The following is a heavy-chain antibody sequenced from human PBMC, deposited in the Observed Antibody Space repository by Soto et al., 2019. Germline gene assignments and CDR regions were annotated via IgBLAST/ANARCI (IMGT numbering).Heavy chain of an antibody. Sequence: EVQLVESGGGLVQPGGSLKLSCAASGLTFSGSAMHWVRQASGRGLEWVGRIRGKADNYATAYAASVKGRFTISRDDSKNTAYLQMNSLKTKDTAVYYCTRWVVGAADAFDIWGQGTMVTVSS. CDR1: GLTFSGSA. CDR3: TRWVVGAADAFDI. CDR2: IRGKADNYAT. V-gene: IGHV3-73*01. D-gene: IGHD1-26*01. J-gene: IGHJ3*02.